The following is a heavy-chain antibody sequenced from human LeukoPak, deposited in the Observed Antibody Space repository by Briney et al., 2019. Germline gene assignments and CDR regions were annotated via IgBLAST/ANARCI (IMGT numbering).Heavy chain of an antibody. J-gene: IGHJ2*01. CDR2: ISGSSHTI. Sequence: GGSLRLSCGASGFTFYFDYMKSLRQAPGKGLEWLSYISGSSHTIHYADSVKGRFTVSRDNAKNSLYLQFNSLRADDTAVYYFARDQGSMIIVRRMNRFIDLWGRGTLVTVSS. CDR1: GFTFYFDY. V-gene: IGHV3-48*01. CDR3: ARDQGSMIIVRRMNRFIDL. D-gene: IGHD2/OR15-2a*01.